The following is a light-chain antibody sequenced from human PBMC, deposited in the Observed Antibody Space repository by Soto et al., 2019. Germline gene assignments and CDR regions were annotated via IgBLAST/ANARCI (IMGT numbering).Light chain of an antibody. CDR3: SSYTSSSTRV. Sequence: QSLLPHPPSFPGSPGQSITISTPGTSSNVGGYHYVSWYQHHPGKAPKLMIYDVSNRPSGVSNRFSGSKSGNTASLTISGLQAEDEADYYCSSYTSSSTRVFGTGTKVTV. V-gene: IGLV2-14*03. J-gene: IGLJ1*01. CDR2: DVS. CDR1: SSNVGGYHY.